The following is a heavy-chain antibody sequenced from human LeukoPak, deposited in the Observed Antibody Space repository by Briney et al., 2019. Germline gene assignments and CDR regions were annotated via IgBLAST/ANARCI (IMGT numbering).Heavy chain of an antibody. J-gene: IGHJ3*02. D-gene: IGHD1-26*01. CDR1: GFTFSSYS. CDR2: ISSSSSYI. CDR3: ARIRSGSYLSAFDI. V-gene: IGHV3-21*01. Sequence: GGSLRLSCAASGFTFSSYSMNWVRQAPGKGLEWVSSISSSSSYIYYADSVKGRFTISRDNAKNSLYLQMNSLRAEDTAVYYCARIRSGSYLSAFDIWGQGTMVTVSS.